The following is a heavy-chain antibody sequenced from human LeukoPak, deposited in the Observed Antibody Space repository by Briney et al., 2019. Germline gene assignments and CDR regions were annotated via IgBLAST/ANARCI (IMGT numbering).Heavy chain of an antibody. J-gene: IGHJ1*01. V-gene: IGHV3-48*02. CDR1: GFTFSSYA. CDR2: ITSSSNI. Sequence: PGGSLRLSCEASGFTFSSYAMAWVRQAPGKGLEWLSYITSSSNINYADSVKGRFTISRDNAKNSLYLQMNSLRDEDTAVYYCARDSPGYGAYVSWGQGTLVSVSS. CDR3: ARDSPGYGAYVS. D-gene: IGHD5-12*01.